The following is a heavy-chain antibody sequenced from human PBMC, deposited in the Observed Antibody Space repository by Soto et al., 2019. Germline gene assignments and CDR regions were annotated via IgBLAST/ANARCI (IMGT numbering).Heavy chain of an antibody. J-gene: IGHJ6*02. D-gene: IGHD2-15*01. Sequence: VGLLRVSYAASGFTFGNAGRNWVRKAPGKGLEWVGRIKSKTDGGTTDYAAPVKGRFTISRVDSKNTLYLQMNSLKTEDTAVYYCTTDRPYCSGGSCYSGYYYYGMDVWGQGTTVTVSS. CDR1: GFTFGNAG. CDR3: TTDRPYCSGGSCYSGYYYYGMDV. CDR2: IKSKTDGGTT. V-gene: IGHV3-15*07.